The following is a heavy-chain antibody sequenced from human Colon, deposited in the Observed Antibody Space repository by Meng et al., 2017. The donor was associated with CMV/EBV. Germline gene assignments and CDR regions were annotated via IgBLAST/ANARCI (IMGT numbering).Heavy chain of an antibody. CDR2: VRYDGSDK. CDR3: AQDGYGLGYIDS. J-gene: IGHJ4*02. Sequence: GESLKISCAASGFLFNEFGMHWVRQAPGKGLEWVAFVRYDGSDKYYVESVKGRFTISRDNTMKTLYLQMNSLRAADTAVYYCAQDGYGLGYIDSWGQGTAVTVSS. D-gene: IGHD3/OR15-3a*01. CDR1: GFLFNEFG. V-gene: IGHV3-30*02.